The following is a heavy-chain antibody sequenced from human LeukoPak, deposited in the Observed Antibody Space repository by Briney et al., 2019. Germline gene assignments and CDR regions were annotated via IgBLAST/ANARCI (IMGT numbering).Heavy chain of an antibody. CDR2: IIPIFGTA. D-gene: IGHD4-17*01. Sequence: ASVKVSCKASGGTFSSYAISWVRQAPGQGLEWMGGIIPIFGTANYAQKFQGRVTMTRDTSTSTVYMELSSLRSEDTAVYYCAATIPSTVTTLDYWGQGTLVTVSS. V-gene: IGHV1-69*05. CDR1: GGTFSSYA. J-gene: IGHJ4*02. CDR3: AATIPSTVTTLDY.